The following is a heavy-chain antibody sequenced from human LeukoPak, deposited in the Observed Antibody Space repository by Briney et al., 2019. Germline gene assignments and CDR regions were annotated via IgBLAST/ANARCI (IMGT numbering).Heavy chain of an antibody. CDR1: GFTFSSYA. CDR3: ARVATIAAAEAATGPPGNKNDY. Sequence: GGSLRLSCAASGFTFSSYAMHWVRQAPGKGLEWVAVISYDGSNKYYADSVKGRLTISRDNSKNTLYLQMNSLRAEDTAVYYCARVATIAAAEAATGPPGNKNDYWGQGTLVTVSS. CDR2: ISYDGSNK. D-gene: IGHD6-13*01. J-gene: IGHJ4*02. V-gene: IGHV3-30*04.